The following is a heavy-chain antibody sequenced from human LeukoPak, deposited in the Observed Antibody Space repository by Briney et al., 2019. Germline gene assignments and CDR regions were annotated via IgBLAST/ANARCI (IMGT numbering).Heavy chain of an antibody. CDR1: GGSTSTYY. J-gene: IGHJ3*01. CDR2: IYTSGNT. V-gene: IGHV4-4*07. Sequence: PSETLSLTCTVSGGSTSTYYWSWIRQPAGKGLEWIGRIYTSGNTNYNPSLKSRVTMSVDTSKNQFSLKLSSVTAADPAVYYCARLAGTDAFDVWGQGTMVTVSS. CDR3: ARLAGTDAFDV. D-gene: IGHD6-19*01.